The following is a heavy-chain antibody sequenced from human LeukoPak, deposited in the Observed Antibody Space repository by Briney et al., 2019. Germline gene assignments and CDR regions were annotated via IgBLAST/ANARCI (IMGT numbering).Heavy chain of an antibody. CDR1: GGTFSSYA. CDR3: ARGYYYDSSGSPGDY. J-gene: IGHJ4*02. CDR2: IVPIFGTA. V-gene: IGHV1-69*01. Sequence: SVKVSCKASGGTFSSYAISWVRQAPGQGLEWMGGIVPIFGTANYAQKFQGRVTIIADESTSTAYMELSSLRSEDTAVYYCARGYYYDSSGSPGDYWGQGTLVTVSS. D-gene: IGHD3-22*01.